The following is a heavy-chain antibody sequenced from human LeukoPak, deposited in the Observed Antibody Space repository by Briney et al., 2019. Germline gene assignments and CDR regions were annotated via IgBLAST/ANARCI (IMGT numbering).Heavy chain of an antibody. CDR2: ISGSGGSR. D-gene: IGHD1-20*01. J-gene: IGHJ4*02. Sequence: GGSLGLSCAASGFTFSSYALSWVRQAPGKGLGWVSAISGSGGSRYYADSVKGRFTISRDNSKNTLYLQMNSLRAEDTAVYYCAARMGNNWNTLDYWGQGTLVTVTS. CDR3: AARMGNNWNTLDY. CDR1: GFTFSSYA. V-gene: IGHV3-23*01.